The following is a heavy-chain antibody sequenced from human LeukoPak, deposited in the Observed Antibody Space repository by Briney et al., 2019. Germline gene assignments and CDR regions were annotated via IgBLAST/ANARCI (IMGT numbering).Heavy chain of an antibody. CDR2: MKQDGSDE. V-gene: IGHV3-7*04. J-gene: IGHJ4*02. CDR1: GFTLNTYW. CDR3: ARGICHFDY. Sequence: RPGGSLRLSCAASGFTLNTYWMSWVRQAPGKGLEWVASMKQDGSDEYYVDSVKGRLTISRDNGKNSLYLQMNSLRAEDTAVYYCARGICHFDYWGQGTLVTVSS. D-gene: IGHD2-15*01.